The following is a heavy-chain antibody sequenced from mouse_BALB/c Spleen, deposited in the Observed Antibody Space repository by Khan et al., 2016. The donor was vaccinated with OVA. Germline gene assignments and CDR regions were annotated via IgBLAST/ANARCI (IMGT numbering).Heavy chain of an antibody. CDR2: ISPGGHYT. Sequence: EVQLVESGGGVVKPGGSLKLSCSASGFTFSSFAMSWVRQTPERRLEWVATISPGGHYTFYPDSMQGRFTISRDNARNTLYLQMSSLRSEDTAMYYCIRSLVDYYATDYWGQGTSVTVSS. CDR3: IRSLVDYYATDY. CDR1: GFTFSSFA. V-gene: IGHV5-9-3*01. J-gene: IGHJ4*01. D-gene: IGHD2-2*01.